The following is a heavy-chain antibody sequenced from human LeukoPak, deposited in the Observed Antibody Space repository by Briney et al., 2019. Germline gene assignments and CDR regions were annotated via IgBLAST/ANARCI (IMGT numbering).Heavy chain of an antibody. J-gene: IGHJ4*02. CDR1: AFTFSGYA. CDR3: VKEGDGCLWD. CDR2: ISSNGGST. V-gene: IGHV3-64D*06. D-gene: IGHD3-16*01. Sequence: GGSLRLSCSASAFTFSGYALHWVRQAPGKGLEYVSAISSNGGSTYYADSVKGRFTISRDNSKNTLYLQMSSLRAEDTAVYYCVKEGDGCLWDWGQGTLVTVSS.